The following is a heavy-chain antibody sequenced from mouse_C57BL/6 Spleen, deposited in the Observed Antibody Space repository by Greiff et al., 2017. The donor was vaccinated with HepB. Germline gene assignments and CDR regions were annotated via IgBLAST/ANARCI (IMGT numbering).Heavy chain of an antibody. Sequence: DVKLVESGEGLVKPGGSLKLSCAASGFTFSSYAMSWVRQTPEKRLEWVAYISSGGDYIYYADTVKGRFTISRDNARNTLYLQMSSLKSEDTAMYYCTRAGGYYGSKDYAMDYWGQGTSVTVSS. CDR3: TRAGGYYGSKDYAMDY. J-gene: IGHJ4*01. CDR2: ISSGGDYI. CDR1: GFTFSSYA. V-gene: IGHV5-9-1*02. D-gene: IGHD1-1*01.